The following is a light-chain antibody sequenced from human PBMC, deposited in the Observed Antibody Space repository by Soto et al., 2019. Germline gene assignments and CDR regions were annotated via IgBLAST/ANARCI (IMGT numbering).Light chain of an antibody. CDR1: QNIISN. Sequence: EIVLTQSPDTLSLSPGERATLSCRASQNIISNFAWYQQKPGQAPRLLLYGASTRATGIPARFSGSGSGTDFTLPISSLEPGAFAVYYCQQRTNWPPITFGQGTRLETK. J-gene: IGKJ5*01. V-gene: IGKV3-11*01. CDR2: GAS. CDR3: QQRTNWPPIT.